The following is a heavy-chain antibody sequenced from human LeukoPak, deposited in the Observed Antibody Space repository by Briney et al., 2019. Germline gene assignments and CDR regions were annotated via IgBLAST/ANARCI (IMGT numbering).Heavy chain of an antibody. CDR1: GGSISSSNW. J-gene: IGHJ4*02. D-gene: IGHD3-3*01. CDR2: IYHSGST. Sequence: SGTLSLTCAVSGGSISSSNWWSWVRQPPGKGLEWIGEIYHSGSTNYNPSLKSRVTISVDKSKNQFSLKLSSVTAADTAVYYCARGADFWSGSRHFDYWGQGTLVTVSS. V-gene: IGHV4-4*02. CDR3: ARGADFWSGSRHFDY.